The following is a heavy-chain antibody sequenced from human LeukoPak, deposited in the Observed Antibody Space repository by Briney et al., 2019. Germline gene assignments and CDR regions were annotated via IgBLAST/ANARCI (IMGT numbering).Heavy chain of an antibody. Sequence: GGSLRLPCAASGFTFSSYGMHWVRPAPGKGLGWVAVISYDGSKKYYADSVKGRFTISRDNSKNTLYLQMNSLRAEDTAVYYCAKGVSIFGGEDNWFDSWGQGTLVTVSS. D-gene: IGHD3-3*01. V-gene: IGHV3-30*18. J-gene: IGHJ5*01. CDR1: GFTFSSYG. CDR3: AKGVSIFGGEDNWFDS. CDR2: ISYDGSKK.